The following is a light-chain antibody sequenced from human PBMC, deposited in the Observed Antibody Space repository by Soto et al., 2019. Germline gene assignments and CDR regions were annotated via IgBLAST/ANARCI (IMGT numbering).Light chain of an antibody. CDR2: SAS. CDR1: QSVSGDY. J-gene: IGKJ4*01. Sequence: EIVLTQSPGTLSLSPGERATLSCRASQSVSGDYLAWYQQKPGQAPRLLIYSASRRPTGIPDRFSGSGSGTDFSLTSSKVGPEDFAVYYGQQYGYSPGLACGGGTKVESK. CDR3: QQYGYSPGLA. V-gene: IGKV3-20*01.